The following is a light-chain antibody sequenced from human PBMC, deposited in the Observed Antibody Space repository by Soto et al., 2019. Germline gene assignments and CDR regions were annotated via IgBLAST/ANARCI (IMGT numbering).Light chain of an antibody. J-gene: IGKJ3*01. CDR2: DAS. CDR1: QSVSSY. V-gene: IGKV3-11*01. CDR3: QQRSNWPLT. Sequence: DIVLTQSPATLSLSPGERATLSCRASQSVSSYLVWFQQKPGQAPRLLIYDASTRATGIPARFSGSGSGTDFTLTIGSLEPEDFAVYYCQQRSNWPLTFGPGTKVDIK.